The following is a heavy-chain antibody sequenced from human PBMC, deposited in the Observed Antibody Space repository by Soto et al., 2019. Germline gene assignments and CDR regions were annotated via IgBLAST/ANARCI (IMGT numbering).Heavy chain of an antibody. J-gene: IGHJ6*02. CDR2: ISSSSSYI. V-gene: IGHV3-21*01. D-gene: IGHD3-22*01. Sequence: VGSLRLSCAASGSTFSSYSMNWVRQAPGKGLEWVSSISSSSSYIYYADSVKGRFTISRDNAKNSLYLQMNSLRAEDTAVYYCARDHHSSGYGGYDYYGMDVWGQGTTVTVSS. CDR1: GSTFSSYS. CDR3: ARDHHSSGYGGYDYYGMDV.